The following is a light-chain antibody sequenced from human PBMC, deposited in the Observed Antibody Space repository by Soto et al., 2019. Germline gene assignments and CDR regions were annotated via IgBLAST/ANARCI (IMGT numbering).Light chain of an antibody. CDR2: AAS. V-gene: IGKV1-9*01. CDR3: HHLNSYPRALS. CDR1: QGISSH. J-gene: IGKJ4*01. Sequence: DIQLTQSPAFLSASLGDRVTISCRASQGISSHLAWYQQKPWKAPELLIYAASTLQSVVPSRFSGSGSGTEFTLTISSLQPEDFATCVCHHLNSYPRALSFGGGTNVEIK.